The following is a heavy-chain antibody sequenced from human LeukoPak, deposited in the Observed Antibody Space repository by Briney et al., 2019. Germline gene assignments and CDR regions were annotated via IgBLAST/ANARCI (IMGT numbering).Heavy chain of an antibody. J-gene: IGHJ4*02. V-gene: IGHV3-21*01. Sequence: GGSLRLSCAASGFTFSTYSMNWVRQAPGKGLEWVSSISSSGSYIYYADSVKGRFTISGDNAKNSLYLQMNSLRAEDTAVYYCARRYCSSTNCYALDYWGQGTLVTVSS. D-gene: IGHD2-2*01. CDR1: GFTFSTYS. CDR3: ARRYCSSTNCYALDY. CDR2: ISSSGSYI.